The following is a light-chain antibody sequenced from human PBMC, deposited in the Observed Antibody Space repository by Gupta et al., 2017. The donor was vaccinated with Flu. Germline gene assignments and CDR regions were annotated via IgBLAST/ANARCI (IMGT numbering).Light chain of an antibody. J-gene: IGKJ2*01. CDR1: RSLVYTDGKTY. Sequence: DAVMTQSPLFLPATLGQPASISCKSSRSLVYTDGKTYLNWFHQRPGQSPRRLISRISDRDSGVPDRFSGSGSGTDFTLKISRVEAEDVGVYYCMQVDHCPYTFGQGTKMEIK. CDR3: MQVDHCPYT. CDR2: RIS. V-gene: IGKV2-30*01.